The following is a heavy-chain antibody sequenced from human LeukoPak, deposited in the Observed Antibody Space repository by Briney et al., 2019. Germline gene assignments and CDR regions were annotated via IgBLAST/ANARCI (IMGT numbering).Heavy chain of an antibody. CDR2: IIPILGTS. CDR1: GSTFSTYA. CDR3: ATTRDYYDNSGYTLLQD. Sequence: ASVKVSCKASGSTFSTYAVNWVRQAPGQGLEWMGGIIPILGTSNYAQSFQGRLTITADESSGTAYMALSSLRSEDTAIYYCATTRDYYDNSGYTLLQDWGQGTLVTVPS. J-gene: IGHJ1*01. D-gene: IGHD3-22*01. V-gene: IGHV1-69*13.